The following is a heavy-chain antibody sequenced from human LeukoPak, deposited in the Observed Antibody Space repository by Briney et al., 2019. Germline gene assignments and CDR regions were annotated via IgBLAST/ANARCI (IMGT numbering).Heavy chain of an antibody. CDR1: GDSVSSNSAA. CDR2: TYYRSKWYN. J-gene: IGHJ4*02. Sequence: SQTLSLTCAISGDSVSSNSAAWNWIRQSPSRGLEWLGRTYYRSKWYNDYAVSVKSRITINPDTSKNQFSLQLNSVTPEDTAVYYCARGFPLWFGELGSYFDYWGQGTLVTVSS. D-gene: IGHD3-10*01. V-gene: IGHV6-1*01. CDR3: ARGFPLWFGELGSYFDY.